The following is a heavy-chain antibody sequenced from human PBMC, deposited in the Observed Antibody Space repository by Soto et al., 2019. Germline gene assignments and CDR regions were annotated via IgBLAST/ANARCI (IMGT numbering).Heavy chain of an antibody. CDR3: ANAGAMVGATRDAFDI. CDR2: ISGSGGST. D-gene: IGHD1-26*01. J-gene: IGHJ3*02. V-gene: IGHV3-23*01. CDR1: GFTFSSYA. Sequence: GGSLRLSCAASGFTFSSYAMSWVRQAPGKGLEWVSAISGSGGSTYYADSVKGRFTISRDNSKNTLYLQMNSLRAEDTAVYYCANAGAMVGATRDAFDIWGQGTMVTVSS.